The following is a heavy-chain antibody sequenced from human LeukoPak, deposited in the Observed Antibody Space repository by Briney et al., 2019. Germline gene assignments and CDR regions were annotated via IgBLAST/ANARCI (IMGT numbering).Heavy chain of an antibody. V-gene: IGHV1-18*01. Sequence: GASVKVSCKASGYTFTSYDINWVRQATGQGLEWMGWISAYNGNTNYAQKVQGRVTMTTDTSTSTAYMELRSLSSDDTAVYYCARDRLPGYYYYGLDVWGQGTTVTVSS. CDR2: ISAYNGNT. CDR3: ARDRLPGYYYYGLDV. D-gene: IGHD6-25*01. J-gene: IGHJ6*02. CDR1: GYTFTSYD.